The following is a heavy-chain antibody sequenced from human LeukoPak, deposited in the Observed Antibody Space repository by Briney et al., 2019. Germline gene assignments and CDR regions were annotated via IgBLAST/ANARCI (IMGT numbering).Heavy chain of an antibody. J-gene: IGHJ4*02. CDR1: GFTVSNYN. D-gene: IGHD2-8*01. CDR3: VRELLTDGDFDF. V-gene: IGHV3-30*03. CDR2: LSYDGGKM. Sequence: GGSLRLSCAASGFTVSNYNLHWVRQAPGKGREWVAVLSYDGGKMYHAESVKGRFTISRDNSKSMVYLQMNGLRPEDTAVYYCVRELLTDGDFDFWGQGALVTVSS.